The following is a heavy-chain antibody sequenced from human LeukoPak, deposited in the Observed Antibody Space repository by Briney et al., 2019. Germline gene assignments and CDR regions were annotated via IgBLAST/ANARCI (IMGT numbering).Heavy chain of an antibody. CDR2: INHRRST. CDR1: GGSFSGYY. J-gene: IGHJ4*02. Sequence: PSETLSLTCAVYGGSFSGYYWSWIRQPPGEGLEWIGEINHRRSTNYNPSLKSRVTISVDTSKNQFSLKMSSVTAADTAVYYCARVGDYWSQGTLVTVSS. CDR3: ARVGDY. V-gene: IGHV4-34*01.